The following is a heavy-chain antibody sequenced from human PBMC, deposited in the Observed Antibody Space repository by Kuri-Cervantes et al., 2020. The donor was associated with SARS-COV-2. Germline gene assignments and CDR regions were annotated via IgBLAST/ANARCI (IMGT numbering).Heavy chain of an antibody. CDR3: ATRPRFLEWLLSYYFDY. D-gene: IGHD3-3*01. CDR1: GYTFTSYY. Sequence: ASVKVSCKASGYTFTSYYMRWVRQAPGQGLEWMGIINPSGGSTSYAQKFQGRVTMTRDTSTSTVYMELSSLRSEDTAVYYCATRPRFLEWLLSYYFDYWGQGTLVTVSS. CDR2: INPSGGST. V-gene: IGHV1-46*01. J-gene: IGHJ4*02.